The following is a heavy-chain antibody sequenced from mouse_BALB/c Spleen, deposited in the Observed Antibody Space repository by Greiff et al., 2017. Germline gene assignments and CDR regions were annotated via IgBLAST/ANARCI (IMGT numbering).Heavy chain of an antibody. Sequence: VQLVESGPGLVAPSQSLSITCTVSGFSLTGYGVNWVRQPPGKGLEWLGMIWGDGSTDYNSALKSRLSISKDNSKSQVFLKMNSLQTDDTARYYCARIYYDYYYAMDYWGQGTSVTVSS. V-gene: IGHV2-6-7*01. D-gene: IGHD2-4*01. CDR3: ARIYYDYYYAMDY. J-gene: IGHJ4*01. CDR2: IWGDGST. CDR1: GFSLTGYG.